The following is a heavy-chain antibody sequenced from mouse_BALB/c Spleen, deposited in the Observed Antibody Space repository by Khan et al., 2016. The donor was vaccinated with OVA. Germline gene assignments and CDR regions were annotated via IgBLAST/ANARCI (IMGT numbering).Heavy chain of an antibody. J-gene: IGHJ2*01. CDR1: GYSFTGYF. D-gene: IGHD1-1*01. V-gene: IGHV1-20*02. Sequence: VQLKQSGPELVKPGASVKISCKASGYSFTGYFMNWVMQSHGKSLEWIGRINPHIGETFYNPKFKGKATLTADESSSTAHMELRSLASEDSAVYYCARIYGSDCDYWGQGTTLTVSS. CDR3: ARIYGSDCDY. CDR2: INPHIGET.